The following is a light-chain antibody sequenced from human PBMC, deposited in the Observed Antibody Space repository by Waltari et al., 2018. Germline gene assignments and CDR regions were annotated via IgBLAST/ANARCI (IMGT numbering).Light chain of an antibody. V-gene: IGKV1-39*01. Sequence: DIQMTHSPSSLPASVGDSVTITCRTSQRVSGYLNWYQQKPGQAPKLLIYAASSLQSGVPSRFSGSGFGTDFTLTINGLQPEDFAVYYCQQTYSNFRTFGQGTKVDVK. CDR3: QQTYSNFRT. CDR2: AAS. J-gene: IGKJ1*01. CDR1: QRVSGY.